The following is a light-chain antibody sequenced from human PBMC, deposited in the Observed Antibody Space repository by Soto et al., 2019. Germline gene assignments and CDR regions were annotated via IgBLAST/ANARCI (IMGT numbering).Light chain of an antibody. J-gene: IGKJ1*01. V-gene: IGKV1-17*01. CDR3: LQHHSYTPT. Sequence: DIQMTQSPSSLYASLGDRVTITWRASQGIKNDLAWFQQKPGNAPKRLIYAVSSLQSGVTSSFSVSGSGTEFTITISSLQHEDCATYYCLQHHSYTPTFGQGTKVDIK. CDR1: QGIKND. CDR2: AVS.